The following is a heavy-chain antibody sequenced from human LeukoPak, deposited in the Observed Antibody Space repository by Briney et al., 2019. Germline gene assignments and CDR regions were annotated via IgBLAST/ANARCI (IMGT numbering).Heavy chain of an antibody. CDR2: INASGGST. J-gene: IGHJ4*02. CDR3: ARVSKTVDFGVVAAPFDY. Sequence: ASVKVSCKASGYTFTSYYMHWVRQAPGQGLEWMGIINASGGSTSYAQKFQGRVTMTRDMSTSTVYMELSSLRSEDTAVYYCARVSKTVDFGVVAAPFDYWGQGTLVTVSS. D-gene: IGHD3-3*01. V-gene: IGHV1-46*01. CDR1: GYTFTSYY.